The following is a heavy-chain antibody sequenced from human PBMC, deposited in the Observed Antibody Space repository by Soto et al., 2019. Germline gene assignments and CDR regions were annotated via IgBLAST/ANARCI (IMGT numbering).Heavy chain of an antibody. CDR1: GFTFSSYA. D-gene: IGHD1-1*01. J-gene: IGHJ6*02. Sequence: GGSLRLSCAASGFTFSSYAMSWVRQAPGKGLEWVSAISGSGGSTYYADSVKGRFTISRDNSKNTLYLQMNSLRAEDTAVYYCAKDGAPGTYNYYYYGMDVWGQGTTVTVSS. CDR3: AKDGAPGTYNYYYYGMDV. V-gene: IGHV3-23*01. CDR2: ISGSGGST.